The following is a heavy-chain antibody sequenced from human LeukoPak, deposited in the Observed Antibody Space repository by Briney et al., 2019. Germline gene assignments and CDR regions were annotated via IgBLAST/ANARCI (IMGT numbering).Heavy chain of an antibody. CDR1: GFTFSSYS. CDR2: ISSSSSYI. CDR3: ARVNNWGIDY. V-gene: IGHV3-21*01. Sequence: GGSLRLSCAASGFTFSSYSMNWVRQAPGKGLEWVSSISSSSSYIYYADSVKGRFTISRDNAKNSLYLQMNSLRAEDTAVYYCARVNNWGIDYWGQGTLATVSS. D-gene: IGHD7-27*01. J-gene: IGHJ4*02.